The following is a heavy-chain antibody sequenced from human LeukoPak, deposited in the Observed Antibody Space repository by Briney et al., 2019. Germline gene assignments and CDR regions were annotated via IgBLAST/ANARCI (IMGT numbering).Heavy chain of an antibody. D-gene: IGHD4-11*01. CDR2: IYYSGST. Sequence: PSETLSLTCTVSGGSISSYYWSWIRQPPGKGLEWIGYIYYSGSTNHNPSLKSRVTISVDTSKNQFSLKLSSVTAADTAVYYCARQATVVSLRYYGMDVWGQGTTVTVSS. J-gene: IGHJ6*02. CDR3: ARQATVVSLRYYGMDV. CDR1: GGSISSYY. V-gene: IGHV4-59*08.